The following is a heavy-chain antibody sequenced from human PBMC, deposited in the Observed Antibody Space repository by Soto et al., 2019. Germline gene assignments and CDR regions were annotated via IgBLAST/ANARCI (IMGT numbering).Heavy chain of an antibody. CDR3: AKAGGYESGLVGDYYYGMDV. Sequence: GGSLRLSCAASGFTFSSYGMHWVRQAPGKGLEWVAVISYDGSNKYYADSVKGRFTISRDSSKNTLYLQMNSLRAEDTAVYYCAKAGGYESGLVGDYYYGMDVCGQGPTVTVYS. CDR1: GFTFSSYG. D-gene: IGHD5-12*01. J-gene: IGHJ6*02. CDR2: ISYDGSNK. V-gene: IGHV3-30*18.